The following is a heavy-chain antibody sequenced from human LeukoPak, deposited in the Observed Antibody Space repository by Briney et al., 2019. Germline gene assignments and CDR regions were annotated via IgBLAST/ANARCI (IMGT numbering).Heavy chain of an antibody. V-gene: IGHV3-30*02. Sequence: GGSLRLSCAASEFTFSSYGMHWVRQAPGKGLEWVSYIQYDGSDKNYADSVKGRFTISRDNSKNTLYLQMNSLRAEDTAVYYCAKDRASSWWYFDLWGRGTLVTVSS. D-gene: IGHD1-26*01. J-gene: IGHJ2*01. CDR2: IQYDGSDK. CDR3: AKDRASSWWYFDL. CDR1: EFTFSSYG.